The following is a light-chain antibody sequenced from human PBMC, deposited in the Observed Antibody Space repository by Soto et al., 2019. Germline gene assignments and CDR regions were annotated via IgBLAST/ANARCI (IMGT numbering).Light chain of an antibody. Sequence: QSVLTQPPSASGSPGQSVTISCTGTSSDVGGYKYVSWYQQYPGKAPKLMIYAVSKRPSGVPDRFSGSKSGNTASLTISGLQAEDEADYYCCSYAGSYAYVFGTGTKVTDL. CDR2: AVS. CDR3: CSYAGSYAYV. CDR1: SSDVGGYKY. J-gene: IGLJ1*01. V-gene: IGLV2-8*01.